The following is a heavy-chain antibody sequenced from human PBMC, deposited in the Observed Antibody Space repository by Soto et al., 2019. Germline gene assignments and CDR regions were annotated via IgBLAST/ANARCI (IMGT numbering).Heavy chain of an antibody. D-gene: IGHD3-10*01. Sequence: GGSLRLSCAASGFTFSSYSMSWVRQAPGKGLEWVSGFRTGGDDGTTYYADSVKGRFTISRDNSKNTLFLQMNSLRAEDTAVYYCAKKVNSGPGSQYFDYWGQGTLVTVSS. V-gene: IGHV3-23*01. CDR2: FRTGGDDGTT. CDR3: AKKVNSGPGSQYFDY. CDR1: GFTFSSYS. J-gene: IGHJ4*02.